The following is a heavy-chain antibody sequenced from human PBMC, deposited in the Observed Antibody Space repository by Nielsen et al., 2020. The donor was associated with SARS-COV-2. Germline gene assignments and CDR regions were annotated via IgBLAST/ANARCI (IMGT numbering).Heavy chain of an antibody. J-gene: IGHJ4*02. V-gene: IGHV4-59*01. Sequence: SETLSLTCAVSGASLTNYYWSWIRQPPGKGLEWIGYIYYTGSTNYNPSLKSRVTISVDKSKNQFSLNLSSVTAADTAVYYCARVSNSGWIFDYWGQGIRITASS. CDR1: GASLTNYY. D-gene: IGHD6-19*01. CDR2: IYYTGST. CDR3: ARVSNSGWIFDY.